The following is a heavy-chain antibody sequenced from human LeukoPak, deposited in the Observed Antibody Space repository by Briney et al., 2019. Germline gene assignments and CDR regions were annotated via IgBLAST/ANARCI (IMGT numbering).Heavy chain of an antibody. CDR1: VYTFTSYG. Sequence: ASVKVSCTASVYTFTSYGISWVRQAPGQGLEWMGWISAYNGNTNYAQKLQGRVAMTTDTSTSTAYMELRSLRSDDTAVYYCARDWSGPFGVVTPFEPTFDYWGQGTLVTVSS. CDR3: ARDWSGPFGVVTPFEPTFDY. V-gene: IGHV1-18*01. J-gene: IGHJ4*02. D-gene: IGHD3-3*01. CDR2: ISAYNGNT.